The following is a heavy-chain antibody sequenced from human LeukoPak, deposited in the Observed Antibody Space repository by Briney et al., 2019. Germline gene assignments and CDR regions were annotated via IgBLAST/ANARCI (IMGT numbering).Heavy chain of an antibody. V-gene: IGHV4-34*01. CDR1: GGSFSGYY. J-gene: IGHJ2*01. D-gene: IGHD6-13*01. CDR3: ATVAAAGEYWYFDL. CDR2: INHSGST. Sequence: PSETLSLTCAVYGGSFSGYYWSWIRQPPGKGLEWIGEINHSGSTNYNPSLKSRVTISVDTSKNQFSLKLSSVTAADTAVYYCATVAAAGEYWYFDLWGRGTLVTVSS.